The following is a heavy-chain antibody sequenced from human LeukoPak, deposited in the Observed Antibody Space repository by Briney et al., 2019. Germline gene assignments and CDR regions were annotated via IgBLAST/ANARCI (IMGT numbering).Heavy chain of an antibody. CDR1: GFTFSSYA. Sequence: GGSLRLSCAASGFTFSSYAMSWVRQAPGKGLEWVSAISGSGGSPYYADSVKGRFTISRDNSKNTLYLQMSSLRAEDTAVYYCANLSTYYDILTGYRPEYFQHWGQGTLVTVSS. CDR2: ISGSGGSP. J-gene: IGHJ1*01. CDR3: ANLSTYYDILTGYRPEYFQH. D-gene: IGHD3-9*01. V-gene: IGHV3-23*01.